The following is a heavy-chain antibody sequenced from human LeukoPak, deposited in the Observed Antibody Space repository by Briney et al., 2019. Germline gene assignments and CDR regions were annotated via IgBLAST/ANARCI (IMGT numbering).Heavy chain of an antibody. CDR1: GFTVSSNY. CDR3: ARDKYYYDSSGYYGY. D-gene: IGHD3-22*01. Sequence: GGSLRLSCAASGFTVSSNYMSWVRQAPGKGLEWVSSISSSSSYIYYADSVKGRFTISRDNAKNSLYLQMNSLRAEDTAVYYCARDKYYYDSSGYYGYWGQGTLVTVSS. J-gene: IGHJ4*02. CDR2: ISSSSSYI. V-gene: IGHV3-21*01.